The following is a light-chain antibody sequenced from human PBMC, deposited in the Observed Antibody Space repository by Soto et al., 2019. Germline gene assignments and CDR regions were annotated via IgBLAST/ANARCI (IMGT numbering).Light chain of an antibody. CDR2: DAS. J-gene: IGKJ1*01. V-gene: IGKV1-5*01. Sequence: GDRVTITCRASQSISSWLAWYQQKPGKAPKLLIYDASSLESGVPSRFSGSVSGTEGTITISSLQTDDGATYYCQQYNSYPWTFGQGTKVDIK. CDR1: QSISSW. CDR3: QQYNSYPWT.